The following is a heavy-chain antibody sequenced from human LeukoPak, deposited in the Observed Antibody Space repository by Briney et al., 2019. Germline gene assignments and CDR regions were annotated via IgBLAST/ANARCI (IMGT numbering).Heavy chain of an antibody. D-gene: IGHD6-13*01. J-gene: IGHJ5*02. Sequence: PSETLSLTCTVSAGSISSSSYYWGWIRQPPGKGLEWIGSIYYSGSTYYNPSLKSRVTISVDTSKNQFSLKLSSVTAADTAVYYCARCIAAAVSGFDPWGQGTLVTVSS. V-gene: IGHV4-39*01. CDR2: IYYSGST. CDR3: ARCIAAAVSGFDP. CDR1: AGSISSSSYY.